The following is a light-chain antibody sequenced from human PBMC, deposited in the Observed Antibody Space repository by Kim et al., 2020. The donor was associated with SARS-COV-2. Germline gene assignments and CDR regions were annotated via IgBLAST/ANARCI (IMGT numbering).Light chain of an antibody. V-gene: IGKV3-11*01. J-gene: IGKJ4*01. Sequence: EVVLTQSPATLSLSPGERATLSCRASQSVKNYLAWYQQKPGQAPRLLIYDVSNRATGVPARFSGSGSGTDFTLTISSLEPEDFAIYFCQPRRYRLTFGGGTKLEI. CDR2: DVS. CDR3: QPRRYRLT. CDR1: QSVKNY.